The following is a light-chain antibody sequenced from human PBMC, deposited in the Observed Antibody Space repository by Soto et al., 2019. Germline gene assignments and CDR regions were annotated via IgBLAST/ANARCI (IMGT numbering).Light chain of an antibody. CDR1: QTISSW. J-gene: IGKJ1*01. CDR2: KAP. CDR3: QQYNDYST. V-gene: IGKV1-5*03. Sequence: DIQMTQSPSTLSASVGDRVTITCRASQTISSWLAWYQQKPGKAPKLLIYKAPSLESGVPSRFSGSGSGTEFTLTISSLQPDDFATYYCQQYNDYSTFGQGTKVEIK.